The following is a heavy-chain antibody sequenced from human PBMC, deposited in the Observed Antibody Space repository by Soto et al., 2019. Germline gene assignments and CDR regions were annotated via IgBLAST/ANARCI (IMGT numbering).Heavy chain of an antibody. CDR3: ARDSGLSSGWYEDYYYGMDV. CDR1: GFTFSSYS. Sequence: GGSLRLSCAASGFTFSSYSMNWVRQAPGKGLEWVSYISSSSSTIYYADSVKGRFTISRDNAKNSLYLQMNSLRDEDTAVYYCARDSGLSSGWYEDYYYGMDVWGQGTTVTVSS. D-gene: IGHD6-19*01. J-gene: IGHJ6*02. V-gene: IGHV3-48*02. CDR2: ISSSSSTI.